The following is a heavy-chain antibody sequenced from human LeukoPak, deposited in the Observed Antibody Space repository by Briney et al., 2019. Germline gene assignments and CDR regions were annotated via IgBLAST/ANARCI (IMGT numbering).Heavy chain of an antibody. J-gene: IGHJ6*03. CDR2: ISAYNGNT. D-gene: IGHD4-23*01. CDR1: GYTFTSYG. Sequence: ASVKVSCKASGYTFTSYGISWVRQAPGQGLEWMGWISAYNGNTNYAQKLQGRVTMTTDTSTSTAYMELRSLRSDDTAVYYCARDPGTDGGNPDYYYYYYMDVWGKGTTVTVSS. CDR3: ARDPGTDGGNPDYYYYYYMDV. V-gene: IGHV1-18*01.